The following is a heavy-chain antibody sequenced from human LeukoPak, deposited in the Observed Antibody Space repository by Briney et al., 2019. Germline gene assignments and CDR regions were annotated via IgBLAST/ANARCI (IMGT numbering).Heavy chain of an antibody. CDR2: IYYSGST. V-gene: IGHV4-39*01. CDR1: VGSTSSSSYY. J-gene: IGHJ6*03. CDR3: ARRSTIFGGYMDV. Sequence: PSETLSLTCTVPVGSTSSSSYYSGWIRQPPGKGLEWLGCIYYSGSTYYNPPLKSGVTLSVATSNNQFSLKLSAVTAADTAVYYCARRSTIFGGYMDVRGKGTTVTVSS. D-gene: IGHD3-3*01.